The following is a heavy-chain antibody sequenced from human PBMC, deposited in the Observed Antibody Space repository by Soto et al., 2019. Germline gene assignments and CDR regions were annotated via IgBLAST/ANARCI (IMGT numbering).Heavy chain of an antibody. CDR1: EFIFSYYS. V-gene: IGHV3-48*02. CDR3: TREGS. CDR2: IDGGSSAI. Sequence: GGSLILSGASSEFIFSYYSMNWVRQFPGKGLEWIAYIDGGSSAIHYTDSVKGRFTISRDNARNSLYLQMNSLRDEDTAVYYCTREGSWGRGTQVTVSS. J-gene: IGHJ4*02.